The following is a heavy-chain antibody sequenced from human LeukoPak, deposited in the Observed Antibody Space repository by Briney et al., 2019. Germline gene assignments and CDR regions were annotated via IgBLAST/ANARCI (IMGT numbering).Heavy chain of an antibody. D-gene: IGHD1-26*01. CDR1: GFTFSSYA. J-gene: IGHJ4*02. CDR2: ISGSGGST. CDR3: AKTVGATEYFDY. Sequence: GGSLRLSCAASGFTFSSYAMSWVRQAPGKGLEWVSAISGSGGSTYYADSVKGRFTIYRDNSKNTLYLQMNSLRAEDTAVYYCAKTVGATEYFDYWGQGTLVTVSS. V-gene: IGHV3-23*01.